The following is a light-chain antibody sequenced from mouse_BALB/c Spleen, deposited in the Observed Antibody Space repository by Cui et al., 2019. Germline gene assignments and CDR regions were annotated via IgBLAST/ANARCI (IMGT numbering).Light chain of an antibody. V-gene: IGKV12-46*01. J-gene: IGKJ1*01. CDR1: ENIYSS. CDR2: AAT. CDR3: EHFWSTPWT. Sequence: DIQMTPSAAFLSVAVGEPVTITCPASENIYSSLAWDQLKQGKSPQLLVYAATNLADGVPSRYSGSGSGTQYSLKSNGLQSEDFGSYYCEHFWSTPWTFGGGTKLEIK.